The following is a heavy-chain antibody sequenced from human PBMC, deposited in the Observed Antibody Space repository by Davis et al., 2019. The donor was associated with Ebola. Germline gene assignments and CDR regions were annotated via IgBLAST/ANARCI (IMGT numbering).Heavy chain of an antibody. CDR2: INHSGST. J-gene: IGHJ2*01. V-gene: IGHV4-34*01. D-gene: IGHD2-21*02. CDR1: GGSFSGYY. Sequence: PSETLSLTCAVYGGSFSGYYWSWIRQPPGKGLEWIGEINHSGSTNYNPSLKSRVTISVDTSKNQFSLKLSSVTAADTAVYYCARVRVTDYWYFDLWGRGTLVTVSS. CDR3: ARVRVTDYWYFDL.